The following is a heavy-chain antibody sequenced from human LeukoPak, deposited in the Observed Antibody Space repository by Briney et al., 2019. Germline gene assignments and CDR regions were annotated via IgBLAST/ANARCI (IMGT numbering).Heavy chain of an antibody. Sequence: PGGSLRLSCAASGFTFSDHYMSWIRQAPGKGLEWVSYISSSGNTIYYADSVKGRFTISRDNAKNSLYLQMNSLRAEDTAVYYCARDLWFGELPYGMDVWGQGTTVTVSS. CDR2: ISSSGNTI. CDR3: ARDLWFGELPYGMDV. J-gene: IGHJ6*02. V-gene: IGHV3-11*04. CDR1: GFTFSDHY. D-gene: IGHD3-10*01.